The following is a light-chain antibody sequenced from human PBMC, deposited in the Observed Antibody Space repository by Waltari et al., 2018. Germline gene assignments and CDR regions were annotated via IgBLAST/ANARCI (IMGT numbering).Light chain of an antibody. CDR1: SLRSYY. V-gene: IGLV3-19*01. J-gene: IGLJ2*01. CDR2: GYN. Sequence: SSALTQDPAVSVALGQTVRITCQGDSLRSYYASWYQQKPGHDHLLVLYGYNNRPSGIPDRFSGSSSGDTASLTITGAQAEDEADYYCTSRDSSGAYPFGGGTKLTIL. CDR3: TSRDSSGAYP.